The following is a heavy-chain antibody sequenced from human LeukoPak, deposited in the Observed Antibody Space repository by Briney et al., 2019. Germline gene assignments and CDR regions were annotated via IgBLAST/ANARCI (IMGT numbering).Heavy chain of an antibody. CDR1: GFTFSSYW. CDR3: ARGGSSGCLDY. D-gene: IGHD6-19*01. CDR2: IKTDGSDT. V-gene: IGHV3-74*01. J-gene: IGHJ4*02. Sequence: GGSLRLSCAASGFTFSSYWMHWVRQAPGKGLVWLSRIKTDGSDTSYADSVKGRFTISRDNAKNTLYLQMNSMSAEDTAVYYCARGGSSGCLDYWGRGTLVTVSS.